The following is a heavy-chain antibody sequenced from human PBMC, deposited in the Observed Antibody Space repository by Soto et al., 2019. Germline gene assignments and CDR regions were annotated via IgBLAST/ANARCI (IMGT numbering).Heavy chain of an antibody. Sequence: SVKVSCKASGGTFSSYAISWVRQAPGQGLEWMGGIIPIFGTANYAQKFQGRVTITADESTSTAYMELSSLRSEDTAVYYCARDRRAVVTRYYYGMDVWGQGTTVTVYS. CDR2: IIPIFGTA. J-gene: IGHJ6*02. CDR1: GGTFSSYA. D-gene: IGHD2-21*02. CDR3: ARDRRAVVTRYYYGMDV. V-gene: IGHV1-69*13.